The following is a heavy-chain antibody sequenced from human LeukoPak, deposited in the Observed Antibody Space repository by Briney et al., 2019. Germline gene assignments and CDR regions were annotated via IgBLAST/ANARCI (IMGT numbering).Heavy chain of an antibody. CDR1: GYTFTSYG. J-gene: IGHJ4*02. D-gene: IGHD3-3*01. V-gene: IGHV1-18*01. CDR2: ISAYNGNT. Sequence: ASVKVSCKASGYTFTSYGITWVHQAPGQGLEWMGWISAYNGNTNYAQKLQGRVTMTTDTSTSTAYMELRSLRSDDTAVYYRARDRELRFLEWLPIDYWGQGTLVTVSS. CDR3: ARDRELRFLEWLPIDY.